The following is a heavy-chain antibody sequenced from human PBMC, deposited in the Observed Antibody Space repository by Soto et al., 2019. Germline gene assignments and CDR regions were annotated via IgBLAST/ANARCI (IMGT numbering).Heavy chain of an antibody. D-gene: IGHD3-10*01. CDR3: ARPMVRAVIGYNWFDP. CDR2: IIPIFGTA. Sequence: ASVKVSCKASGGTFSSYAISWVRQAPGQGLEWMGGIIPIFGTANYAQKFQGRVTITADESTSTAYMELSSLRSEDTAVYYCARPMVRAVIGYNWFDPWGQGTLVTVSS. J-gene: IGHJ5*02. CDR1: GGTFSSYA. V-gene: IGHV1-69*13.